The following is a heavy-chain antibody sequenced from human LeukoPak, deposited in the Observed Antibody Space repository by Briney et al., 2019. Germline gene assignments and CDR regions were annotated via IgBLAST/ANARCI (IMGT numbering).Heavy chain of an antibody. J-gene: IGHJ4*02. CDR1: GGSVSSSSYY. CDR3: GSGSGSYYEYDS. V-gene: IGHV4-39*07. Sequence: SETLSLTCTVSGGSVSSSSYYWGWIRQPPGKGLEWIGSLSYSGVTYYNPSLKSRVTISVDTSKNQFSLKLTSVTAADTAVFYCGSGSGSYYEYDSWGQGTLVPSPQ. CDR2: LSYSGVT. D-gene: IGHD1-26*01.